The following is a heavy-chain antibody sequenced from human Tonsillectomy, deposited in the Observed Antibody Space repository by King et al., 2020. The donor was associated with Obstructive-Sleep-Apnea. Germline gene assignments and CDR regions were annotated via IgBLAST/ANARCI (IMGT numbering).Heavy chain of an antibody. V-gene: IGHV3-11*01. D-gene: IGHD4-17*01. Sequence: VQLVESGGGLVKPGGSLRLSCAASEFTFSDYSLIWIRQAPGTGLGWLSYISFCGITISYADAVKGRFTISRDNAQNSLYLQMNRLRAEDTAVYYCARYGDDYYFDYWGQGTLVTVSS. CDR2: ISFCGITI. CDR3: ARYGDDYYFDY. CDR1: EFTFSDYS. J-gene: IGHJ4*02.